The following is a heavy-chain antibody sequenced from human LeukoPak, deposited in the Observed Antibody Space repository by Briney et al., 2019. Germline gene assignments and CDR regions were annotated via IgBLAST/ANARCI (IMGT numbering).Heavy chain of an antibody. Sequence: SETLSLTCTVSGGSIRSGSYYWGWIRQPPGKGLEWIGSVSYTRSAYYNPSLKSEVTISVDTSKNQFSLKVRSVTAADAAVYYCGRQEGICSGGGCYHYLATWGQGTMVTVSS. CDR1: GGSIRSGSYY. J-gene: IGHJ3*02. D-gene: IGHD2-15*01. V-gene: IGHV4-39*01. CDR2: VSYTRSA. CDR3: GRQEGICSGGGCYHYLAT.